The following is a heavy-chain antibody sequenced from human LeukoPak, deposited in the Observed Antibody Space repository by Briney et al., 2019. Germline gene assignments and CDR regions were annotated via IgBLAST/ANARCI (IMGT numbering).Heavy chain of an antibody. CDR1: GYTFTDYY. Sequence: GASVKVSCKASGYTFTDYYMHWVRQAPGQGLEWMGWINPNTDGTNYAQKFQGRVTMTRDTSISTAYMELSRLRSDDTAVYYCARGPENLVRIWEWASPLDVWGKGATVTVCS. CDR3: ARGPENLVRIWEWASPLDV. D-gene: IGHD3-3*01. CDR2: INPNTDGT. V-gene: IGHV1-2*02. J-gene: IGHJ6*04.